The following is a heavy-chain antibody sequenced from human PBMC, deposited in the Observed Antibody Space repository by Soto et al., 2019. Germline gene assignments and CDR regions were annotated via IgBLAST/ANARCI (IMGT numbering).Heavy chain of an antibody. V-gene: IGHV1-8*01. Sequence: ASVKVSCKASGYTFTSYDINWVRQATGQGLEWMGWMNPNSGNTGYAQKFQGRVTMTRNTSISTAYMELSSLRSEDTAVYYCAIDKYYYDSSGSHGFYYYGMDVWGQGTTVTVSS. CDR2: MNPNSGNT. CDR1: GYTFTSYD. D-gene: IGHD3-22*01. CDR3: AIDKYYYDSSGSHGFYYYGMDV. J-gene: IGHJ6*02.